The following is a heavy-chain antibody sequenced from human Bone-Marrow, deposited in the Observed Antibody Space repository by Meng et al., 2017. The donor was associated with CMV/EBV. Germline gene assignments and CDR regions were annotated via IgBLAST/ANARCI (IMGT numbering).Heavy chain of an antibody. Sequence: SETLSLTCTVSGGSISSYYWSWIRQPPGKGLEWIGYIYYSGSTNYNPSLKSRVTISVDTSKYQFSLKLSSVTAADTAVYYFARVGHGQQLVIDYWGQGTLVTVSS. V-gene: IGHV4-59*01. J-gene: IGHJ4*02. CDR3: ARVGHGQQLVIDY. D-gene: IGHD6-13*01. CDR2: IYYSGST. CDR1: GGSISSYY.